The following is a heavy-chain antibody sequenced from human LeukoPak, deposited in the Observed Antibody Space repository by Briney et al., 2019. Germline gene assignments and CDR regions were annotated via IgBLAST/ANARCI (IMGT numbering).Heavy chain of an antibody. CDR2: IYYSGST. CDR3: ASQTRY. V-gene: IGHV4-59*01. Sequence: PSETLSHTCTVSGGSICSYYWSWIRQPPGKGLEWIGYIYYSGSTNYNPSLKSRVTISVDTSKNQFSLKLSSVTAADTAVYYCASQTRYWGQGTLVTVSS. J-gene: IGHJ4*02. CDR1: GGSICSYY.